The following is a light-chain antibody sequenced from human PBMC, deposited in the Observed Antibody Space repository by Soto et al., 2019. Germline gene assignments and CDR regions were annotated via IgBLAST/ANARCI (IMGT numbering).Light chain of an antibody. J-gene: IGLJ1*01. CDR1: SSDVGGYNY. CDR2: DVS. CDR3: CSYAGSYPWV. Sequence: QSALTQPRSVSGSPGQSVTISCTGTSSDVGGYNYVSWYRQHPGKAPKLMIYDVSKRPSGVPDRFSGSKSGNTASLTISGLQAEDEADYYCCSYAGSYPWVFVTGTKVTVL. V-gene: IGLV2-11*01.